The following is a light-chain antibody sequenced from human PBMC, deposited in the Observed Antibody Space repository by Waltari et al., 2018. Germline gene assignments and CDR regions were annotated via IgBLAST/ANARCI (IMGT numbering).Light chain of an antibody. J-gene: IGLJ2*01. CDR2: RNN. V-gene: IGLV10-54*04. CDR1: SNNVGNQG. Sequence: QAGLTQPPSMSRGLRQTATLTCTGNSNNVGNQGAAWQQQHRGNLPKRLSYRNNNRPSGFSDSFSASRSGNPASLSSTGLPAEDEADYSCSAGDSYLTAWHFGRGTKLTVL. CDR3: SAGDSYLTAWH.